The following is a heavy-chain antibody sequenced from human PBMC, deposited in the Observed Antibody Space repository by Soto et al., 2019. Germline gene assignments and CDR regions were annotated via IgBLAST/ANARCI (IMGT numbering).Heavy chain of an antibody. CDR2: MNPDSGNT. V-gene: IGHV1-8*01. J-gene: IGHJ3*02. D-gene: IGHD6-19*01. CDR1: GYTFNRHD. CDR3: AREGLYGSIQDNTFDI. Sequence: QVQLVQSGAEVKRSGASVRISCKASGYTFNRHDINWVRQATGQGPEWIGWMNPDSGNTGYAQKFQGRVTMTRDSSITTAYMDPSSLTSEDTAIYYCAREGLYGSIQDNTFDIWGQGTMVSVSS.